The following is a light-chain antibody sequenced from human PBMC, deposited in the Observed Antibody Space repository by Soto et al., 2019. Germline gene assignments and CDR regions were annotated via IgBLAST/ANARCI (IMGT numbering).Light chain of an antibody. CDR3: QQRSNWHPIT. V-gene: IGKV3-15*01. Sequence: EIVMTQSPATLSVSPGDRATLSCRAGQPLNNNVAWYQHKPGQAPRLLIYGASTRATGISARFSGSGSGTEFTLTISSLQSEDFAVYYCQQRSNWHPITFGQGTRLEI. J-gene: IGKJ5*01. CDR2: GAS. CDR1: QPLNNN.